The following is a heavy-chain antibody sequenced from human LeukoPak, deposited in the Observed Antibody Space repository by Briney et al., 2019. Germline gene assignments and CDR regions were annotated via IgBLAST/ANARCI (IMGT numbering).Heavy chain of an antibody. J-gene: IGHJ4*02. V-gene: IGHV4-39*01. CDR1: GGSIRSSSYY. D-gene: IGHD6-13*01. CDR2: VSYSGST. Sequence: SETLSLTCTVSGGSIRSSSYYWGWIRQPAGKGLEWIGSVSYSGSTYYNPSLKSRATISVDTSKNQFSLKLSSVTAADTAVYYCASTSTWYGSGIDNWGQGTLVTVSS. CDR3: ASTSTWYGSGIDN.